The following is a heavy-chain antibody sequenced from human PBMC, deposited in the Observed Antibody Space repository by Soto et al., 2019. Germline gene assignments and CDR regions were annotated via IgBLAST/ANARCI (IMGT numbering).Heavy chain of an antibody. D-gene: IGHD3-22*01. CDR3: ERERTIVGSVEGFQH. Sequence: QVQLVESGGGVVQPGRSLRLSCAASGFTLSSYGMHWVRQAPGKGLEWVAVIWYDGSNKYYADSVKGRFTISRDNSKNTLYLQMNSLRAEDTAVYYCERERTIVGSVEGFQHWGQGTLVTVSS. J-gene: IGHJ1*01. CDR1: GFTLSSYG. V-gene: IGHV3-33*01. CDR2: IWYDGSNK.